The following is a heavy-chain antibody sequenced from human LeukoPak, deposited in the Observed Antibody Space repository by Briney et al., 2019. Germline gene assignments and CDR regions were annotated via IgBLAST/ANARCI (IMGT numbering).Heavy chain of an antibody. CDR2: IPYDGSNK. CDR1: GFTFSSYG. CDR3: AKEGY. V-gene: IGHV3-30*18. Sequence: PGRSLRLSCAASGFTFSSYGMHWVRRAPGEGLEWVAVIPYDGSNKYYADSVKGRFTISRDNSKNTLYLQMNSLRAEDTAVYYCAKEGYWGQGTLVTVSS. J-gene: IGHJ4*02.